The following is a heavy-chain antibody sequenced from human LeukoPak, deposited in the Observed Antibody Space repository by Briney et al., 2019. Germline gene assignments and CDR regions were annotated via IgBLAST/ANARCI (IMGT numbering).Heavy chain of an antibody. V-gene: IGHV3-21*01. CDR3: ARDPPGGDY. J-gene: IGHJ4*02. Sequence: GGSLRLSCAAAGFTFSSYNMNWVRQAPGKGLEWGSSISSSSSYRYYADSVKGRFTISRDNAKNSLYLQMNSLRAEDTAVYYCARDPPGGDYWGQGTLVTVSS. CDR2: ISSSSSYR. D-gene: IGHD3-10*01. CDR1: GFTFSSYN.